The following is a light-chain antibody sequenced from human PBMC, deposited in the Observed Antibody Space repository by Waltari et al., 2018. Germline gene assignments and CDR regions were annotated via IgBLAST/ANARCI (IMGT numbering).Light chain of an antibody. J-gene: IGKJ5*01. CDR3: QQYNNWPPIT. V-gene: IGKV3-15*01. Sequence: ETVMTQSPATLSLSPGDRATLSCRASQSVSNNLPWYQQKPGQAPTILIYGASTRATGIPARFSGGGSGTEFTLTISSLQSEDFAVYYCQQYNNWPPITFGQGTRLEMK. CDR2: GAS. CDR1: QSVSNN.